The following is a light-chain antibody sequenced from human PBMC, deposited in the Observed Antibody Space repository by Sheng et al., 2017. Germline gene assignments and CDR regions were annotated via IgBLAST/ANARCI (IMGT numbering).Light chain of an antibody. J-gene: IGKJ4*01. CDR2: AAS. CDR1: QSISSY. V-gene: IGKV1-39*01. Sequence: DIQMTQSPSSLSASVGDRVTITCRASQSISSYLNWYQQKPGKAPKLLIYAASSLQSGVPSRFSGSGSGTDFTLTISSLQPEDFATYYCQQSYSTPPLTFGRRDRCGDQT. CDR3: QQSYSTPPLT.